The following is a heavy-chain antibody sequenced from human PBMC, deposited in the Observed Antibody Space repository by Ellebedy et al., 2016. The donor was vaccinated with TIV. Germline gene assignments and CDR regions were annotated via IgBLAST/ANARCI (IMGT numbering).Heavy chain of an antibody. Sequence: MPSETLSLTCTVSGGSISSSSDYWGWVRQPPGKGLEWIGSIYYTGSTYYNPSLKRRVTISVDTSKNQFSLMLSSVTAAETAVYYCARQVPSGIAEDAFDIWGQGTVVSVSS. V-gene: IGHV4-39*01. CDR2: IYYTGST. CDR1: GGSISSSSDY. CDR3: ARQVPSGIAEDAFDI. D-gene: IGHD6-13*01. J-gene: IGHJ3*02.